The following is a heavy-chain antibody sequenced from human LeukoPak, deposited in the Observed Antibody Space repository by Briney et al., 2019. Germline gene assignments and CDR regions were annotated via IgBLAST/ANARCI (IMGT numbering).Heavy chain of an antibody. V-gene: IGHV4-59*08. J-gene: IGHJ3*02. CDR1: NGSMNDYY. Sequence: SETLSLTCTVGNGSMNDYYWNWVRQPPGKRLEWIGRVYNAYTDYNPSLKSRVSISVDTSESQFSLDLNSVTAADTAVYYCARRVSLYAGFDIWGLGTMVTVSS. CDR2: VYNAYT. D-gene: IGHD3-16*02. CDR3: ARRVSLYAGFDI.